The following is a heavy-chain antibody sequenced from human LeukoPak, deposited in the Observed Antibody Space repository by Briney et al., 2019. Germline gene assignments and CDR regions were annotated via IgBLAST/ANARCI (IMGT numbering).Heavy chain of an antibody. CDR1: GGSISGYY. CDR2: IYTSGST. Sequence: SETLSLTCTVSGGSISGYYWSWIRQPAGKGLEWIGRIYTSGSTNYNPSLKSRVTMSVDTSKNQFSLKLSSVTAADTAVYYCARLYSSSWYFDYWGQGTLVTVSS. V-gene: IGHV4-4*07. CDR3: ARLYSSSWYFDY. D-gene: IGHD6-13*01. J-gene: IGHJ4*02.